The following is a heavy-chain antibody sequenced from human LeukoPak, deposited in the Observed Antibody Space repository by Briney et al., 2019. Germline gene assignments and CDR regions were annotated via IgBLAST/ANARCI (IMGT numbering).Heavy chain of an antibody. J-gene: IGHJ6*02. D-gene: IGHD3-22*01. CDR3: ARDCDTSGYYYCGMDV. CDR1: GFTFSSYG. CDR2: IRYDGSNK. Sequence: GGSLRLSCAASGFTFSSYGMHWVRQAPGKGLEWVAFIRYDGSNKYYADSVKGRFTISRDNSKNTLYLQMNSLRTEDTAVYYCARDCDTSGYYYCGMDVWGQGTTVAVSS. V-gene: IGHV3-30*02.